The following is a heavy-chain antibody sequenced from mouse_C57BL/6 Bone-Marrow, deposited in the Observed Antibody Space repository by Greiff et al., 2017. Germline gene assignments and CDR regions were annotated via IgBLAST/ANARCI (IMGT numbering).Heavy chain of an antibody. CDR3: ARRGPYFDD. J-gene: IGHJ2*01. Sequence: QVQLQQSGAELVRPGTSVKVSCKASGYAFTNYLIEWVKQRPGQGLEWIGVINPGSGGTNYNEKFKGKATLTADKSSSTAYMQLSSLTSEDSAVYFCARRGPYFDDWGKGTTLTVSS. V-gene: IGHV1-54*01. CDR1: GYAFTNYL. CDR2: INPGSGGT.